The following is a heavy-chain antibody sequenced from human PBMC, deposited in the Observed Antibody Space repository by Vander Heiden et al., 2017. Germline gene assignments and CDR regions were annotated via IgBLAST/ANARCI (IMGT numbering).Heavy chain of an antibody. J-gene: IGHJ4*02. CDR2: ISSSGSTI. CDR3: AIRSPLTGPFDY. CDR1: GFTFSDYY. D-gene: IGHD1-20*01. Sequence: QVQLVESGGGLVKPGGSLRLSCAASGFTFSDYYMSWIRQAPGKGLEWVSYISSSGSTIYYADAVKGRFTISRDNAKKSLYLKMKSMRAEDTAVYYCAIRSPLTGPFDYWGQGTLVTVYS. V-gene: IGHV3-11*01.